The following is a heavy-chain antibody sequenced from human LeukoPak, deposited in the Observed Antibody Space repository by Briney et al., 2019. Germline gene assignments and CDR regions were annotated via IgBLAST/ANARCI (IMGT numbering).Heavy chain of an antibody. Sequence: GGSLRLSCAASGFTFSSYSMNWVRQAPGKGPEWVSSISSSSSYIYYADSVKGRFTISRDNAKNSLYLQMNSLRAEDTAVYYCANPNKGYCSSTSCYLGETYFDYWGQGTLVTVSS. D-gene: IGHD2-2*01. CDR3: ANPNKGYCSSTSCYLGETYFDY. V-gene: IGHV3-21*04. J-gene: IGHJ4*02. CDR1: GFTFSSYS. CDR2: ISSSSSYI.